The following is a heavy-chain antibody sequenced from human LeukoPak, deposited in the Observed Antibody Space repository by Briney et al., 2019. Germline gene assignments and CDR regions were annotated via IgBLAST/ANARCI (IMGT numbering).Heavy chain of an antibody. V-gene: IGHV3-23*01. D-gene: IGHD6-19*01. CDR1: GFTFSSYA. J-gene: IGHJ4*02. Sequence: PGRSLRLSCAASGFTFSSYAMSWVRQAPGKGLEWVSAISGSGGSTYYADSVKGRFTISRDNSKNTLYLQMNSLRAEDTAVYYCAIKQWLAVDYWGQGTLVTVSS. CDR2: ISGSGGST. CDR3: AIKQWLAVDY.